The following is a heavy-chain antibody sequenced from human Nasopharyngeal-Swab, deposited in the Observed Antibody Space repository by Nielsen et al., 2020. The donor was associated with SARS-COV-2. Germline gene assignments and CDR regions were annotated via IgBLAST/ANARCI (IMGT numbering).Heavy chain of an antibody. CDR1: GFTFSSHA. CDR3: ANLPSVVTPFDY. V-gene: IGHV3-23*01. Sequence: GESLKISCAASGFTFSSHAMSWVRRAPGKGLEWVSAISGSGGSTYYADSVKGRFTISRDNSKNTLYPQMNSLRAEDTAVYYCANLPSVVTPFDYWGQGTLVTVSS. J-gene: IGHJ4*02. D-gene: IGHD4-23*01. CDR2: ISGSGGST.